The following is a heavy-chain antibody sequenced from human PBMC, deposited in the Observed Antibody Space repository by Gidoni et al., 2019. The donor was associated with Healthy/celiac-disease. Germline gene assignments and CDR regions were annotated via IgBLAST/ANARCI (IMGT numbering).Heavy chain of an antibody. D-gene: IGHD3-22*01. V-gene: IGHV1-69*01. Sequence: QVQLVQSVAEVKTPGASVKVSCKASGLTFTSYPISWVRQAPGHGLEWMGGILPICGTAIYAQKFQGRVTINADESTSTAYMELSSLRSEDTAVYYCARAQVYYYDSSGYTLDYWVQGTLVTVSS. J-gene: IGHJ4*02. CDR3: ARAQVYYYDSSGYTLDY. CDR1: GLTFTSYP. CDR2: ILPICGTA.